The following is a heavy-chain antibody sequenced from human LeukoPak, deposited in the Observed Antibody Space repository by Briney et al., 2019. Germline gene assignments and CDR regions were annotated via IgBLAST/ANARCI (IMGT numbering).Heavy chain of an antibody. Sequence: PGGSLRLSCVASGFSFTTHAMGWVRQAPGKGLEWVSVIYGGGSTNYADSVKGRFTISRYTSKNTVYLQMNSLRVEDTALYYCARNRGVDWGQGTLVTVSS. V-gene: IGHV3-53*01. J-gene: IGHJ4*02. CDR2: IYGGGST. CDR1: GFSFTTHA. D-gene: IGHD3-10*01. CDR3: ARNRGVD.